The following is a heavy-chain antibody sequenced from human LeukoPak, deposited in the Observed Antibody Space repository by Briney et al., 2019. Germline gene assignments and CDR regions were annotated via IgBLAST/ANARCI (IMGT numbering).Heavy chain of an antibody. J-gene: IGHJ4*02. CDR3: ARNGGNSDFDY. D-gene: IGHD4-23*01. CDR2: ISSSGSTT. CDR1: GFTFSSYE. Sequence: QPGGSLRLSCVASGFTFSSYEMNWVRQAPGKGLEWVSYISSSGSTTYYADSMKGRFTISRDNAKNSLYLQMNSLRAEDTALYYCARNGGNSDFDYWGQGTLVTVSS. V-gene: IGHV3-48*03.